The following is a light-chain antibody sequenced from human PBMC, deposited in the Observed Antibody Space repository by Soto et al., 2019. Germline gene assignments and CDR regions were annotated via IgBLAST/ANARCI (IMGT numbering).Light chain of an antibody. Sequence: DIQMTQSPPALSASVGDRVTITCRASQSVNTRLAWYQQKPGKAPKLLIHDASSLQTGVPSRFSGRWSGNKFPLPIRRPQPYGFSTQYLQKLQSFPGTFGHGTKVEIK. J-gene: IGKJ1*01. V-gene: IGKV1-5*01. CDR2: DAS. CDR1: QSVNTR. CDR3: QKLQSFPGT.